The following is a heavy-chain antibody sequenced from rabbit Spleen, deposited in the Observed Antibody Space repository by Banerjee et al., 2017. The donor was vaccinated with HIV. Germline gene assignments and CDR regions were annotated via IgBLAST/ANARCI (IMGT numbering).Heavy chain of an antibody. CDR2: IYIGGSDKT. Sequence: QSLEESGGDLVKPGASLTLTCTASGFSFSSNYYMCWVRQAPGKGLEWIGCIYIGGSDKTYYASWAKGRFTISKTSSTTVTLQLNSLTAADTATYFCARDSATSFSTYGMDLWGQGTLVTVS. J-gene: IGHJ6*01. V-gene: IGHV1S40*01. CDR3: ARDSATSFSTYGMDL. D-gene: IGHD1-1*01. CDR1: GFSFSSNYY.